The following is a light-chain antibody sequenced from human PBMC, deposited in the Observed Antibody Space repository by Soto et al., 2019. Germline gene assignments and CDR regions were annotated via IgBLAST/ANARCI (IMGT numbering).Light chain of an antibody. Sequence: IVMTQSPSTLSVSPGERATLSCRASQSVRSNLAWYQQKPGQAPRLLIYGASTRATDIPARFSGSGSGTDFTLTISNLQSEDFAVYYCQQYNNWPPITFGQGTRLEIK. CDR3: QQYNNWPPIT. CDR1: QSVRSN. CDR2: GAS. V-gene: IGKV3-15*01. J-gene: IGKJ5*01.